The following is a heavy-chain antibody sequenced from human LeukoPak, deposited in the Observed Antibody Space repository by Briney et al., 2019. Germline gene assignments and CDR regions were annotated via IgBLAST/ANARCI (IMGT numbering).Heavy chain of an antibody. CDR2: IYYSGST. V-gene: IGHV4-31*03. Sequence: SQTLSLTCTVSGGSISSGGYYWSWIRQHPGKGLEWIVYIYYSGSTYYNPSLKSRVTISVDTSKNQFSLKLSSVTAADTAVYYCARAGYYGSGSYYNWFPFDYWGQGTLVTVSS. D-gene: IGHD3-10*01. J-gene: IGHJ4*02. CDR1: GGSISSGGYY. CDR3: ARAGYYGSGSYYNWFPFDY.